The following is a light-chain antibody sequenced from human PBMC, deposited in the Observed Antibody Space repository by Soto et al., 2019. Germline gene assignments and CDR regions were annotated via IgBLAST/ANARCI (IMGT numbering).Light chain of an antibody. Sequence: QSALTQPASVSGSPGQSITISCTGTSSDVGSYNYVSWYQQHPGKAPKLMISEVTSRPSGVSNRFSGSKSGNTASLTISGLQAEDEADYYCSSYAGSNNFWVYGGGTKVTVL. CDR1: SSDVGSYNY. J-gene: IGLJ3*02. CDR3: SSYAGSNNFWV. CDR2: EVT. V-gene: IGLV2-14*01.